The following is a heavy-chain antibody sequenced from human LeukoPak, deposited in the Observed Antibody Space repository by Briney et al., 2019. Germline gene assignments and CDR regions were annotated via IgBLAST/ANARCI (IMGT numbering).Heavy chain of an antibody. Sequence: GGSLRLSCAASGFTFSSYWMHWVRQAPGKGPVWVSRINSDGSSTSYADSVKGRYTISRDNAKNTLYLQMNSLRAEDTAVYYCARGPTGGYWGQGTLVTVSS. CDR2: INSDGSST. J-gene: IGHJ4*02. CDR3: ARGPTGGY. D-gene: IGHD3-10*01. V-gene: IGHV3-74*01. CDR1: GFTFSSYW.